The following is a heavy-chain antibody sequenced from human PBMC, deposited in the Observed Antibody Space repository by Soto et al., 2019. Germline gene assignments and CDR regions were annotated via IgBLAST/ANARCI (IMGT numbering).Heavy chain of an antibody. CDR2: ISGDGTGT. CDR3: VFYDVLTGYDH. D-gene: IGHD3-9*01. CDR1: GFTFSSYA. Sequence: GGSLRLSCAASGFTFSSYAMTWVRQAPGKGLEWVSVISGDGTGTYYADSVKGRFAISRDNSRNTLYLQMSSLRAEDTALYYCVFYDVLTGYDHWGQGTLVTVSS. V-gene: IGHV3-23*01. J-gene: IGHJ5*02.